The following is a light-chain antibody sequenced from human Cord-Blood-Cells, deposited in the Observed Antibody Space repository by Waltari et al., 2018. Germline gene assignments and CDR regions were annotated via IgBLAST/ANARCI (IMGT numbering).Light chain of an antibody. CDR2: EDN. Sequence: NFMLPQPHSVSESPGKTVTISCTRSSGSIASNYVQWYQQRPGSSPTPVIYEDNQRPSGVPDRFSGSIDSSSNSASLTIYGLKTEDEADYYCQSYDSSNQVFGGGTKLTVL. CDR3: QSYDSSNQV. J-gene: IGLJ3*02. CDR1: SGSIASNY. V-gene: IGLV6-57*01.